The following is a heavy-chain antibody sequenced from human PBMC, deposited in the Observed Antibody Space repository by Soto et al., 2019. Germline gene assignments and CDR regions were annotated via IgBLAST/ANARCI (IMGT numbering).Heavy chain of an antibody. V-gene: IGHV3-23*01. D-gene: IGHD3-10*01. J-gene: IGHJ4*02. CDR2: ISGVGDRT. Sequence: GGSLILSCTGSGFTFSAYAMSWVRQAPGKGLEWVSSISGVGDRTYYADSVKGRFTISRDNSKNTLYLQMNSLRAADTALYYCAKDMGYWGEGRLGT. CDR3: AKDMGY. CDR1: GFTFSAYA.